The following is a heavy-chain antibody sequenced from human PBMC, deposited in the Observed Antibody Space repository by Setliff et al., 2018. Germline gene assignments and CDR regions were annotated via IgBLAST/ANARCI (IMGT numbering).Heavy chain of an antibody. CDR3: ASAPLLYSDSSGLSGTFDI. D-gene: IGHD3-22*01. CDR1: GGSISSGDYY. J-gene: IGHJ3*02. V-gene: IGHV4-30-4*08. Sequence: SETLPLTCTVSGGSISSGDYYWSWIRQPPGKCLEFVGYIYYSGSTYYNPSLKSRVTISIDTSKNQFSLKVNSVTAADTAVYYCASAPLLYSDSSGLSGTFDIWGQGTMVTVSS. CDR2: IYYSGST.